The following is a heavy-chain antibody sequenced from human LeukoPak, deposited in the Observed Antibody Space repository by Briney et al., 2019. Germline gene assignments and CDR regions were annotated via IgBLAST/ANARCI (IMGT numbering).Heavy chain of an antibody. CDR2: INPNSGGT. D-gene: IGHD3-22*01. J-gene: IGHJ1*01. Sequence: ASVKVSCKASGYTFTGYYMHWVRQAPGQGLEWMGWINPNSGGTNYAQKFQGWVTMTRDTSISTAYMELSSLRSEDTAVYYCATTLNSYYYDSSGYYFWGQGTLVTVSS. V-gene: IGHV1-2*04. CDR1: GYTFTGYY. CDR3: ATTLNSYYYDSSGYYF.